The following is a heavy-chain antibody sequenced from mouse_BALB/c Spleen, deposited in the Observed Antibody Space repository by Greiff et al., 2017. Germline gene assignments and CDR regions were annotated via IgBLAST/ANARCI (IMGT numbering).Heavy chain of an antibody. CDR1: GFTFSSYA. D-gene: IGHD2-1*01. CDR2: ISSGGST. CDR3: ARGGYYGNPWYAMDY. V-gene: IGHV5-6-5*01. J-gene: IGHJ4*01. Sequence: EVKLMESGGGLVKPGGSLKLSCAASGFTFSSYAMSWVRQTPEKRLEWVASISSGGSTYYPDSVKGRFTISRDNARNILYLQMSSLRSEDTAMYYCARGGYYGNPWYAMDYWGQGTSVTVSS.